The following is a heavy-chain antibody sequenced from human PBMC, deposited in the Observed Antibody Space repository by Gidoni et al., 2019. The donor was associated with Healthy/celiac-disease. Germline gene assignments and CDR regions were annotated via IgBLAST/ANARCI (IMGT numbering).Heavy chain of an antibody. V-gene: IGHV6-1*01. Sequence: QVQLQQSGPGLVKPSQTLSLTCSISGDIVSTHSAAWNWIRQSPSRGLDWLGRTYHRSKWYNDYAESVKSRITINPDTSKNQFSLQLNAVTTEDTAVYYCASGYSGYDTLPYYFDYWGQGTLVTVSS. CDR3: ASGYSGYDTLPYYFDY. CDR2: TYHRSKWYN. D-gene: IGHD5-12*01. J-gene: IGHJ4*02. CDR1: GDIVSTHSAA.